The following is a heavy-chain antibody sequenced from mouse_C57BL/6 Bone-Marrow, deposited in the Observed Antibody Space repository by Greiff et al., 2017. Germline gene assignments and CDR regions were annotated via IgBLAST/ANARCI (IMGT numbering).Heavy chain of an antibody. D-gene: IGHD1-1*01. CDR1: GFNIKDYY. CDR2: IDPEDGDT. J-gene: IGHJ1*03. Sequence: VQLQQSGAELVRPGASVKLSCTASGFNIKDYYMHWVKQRPEQGLEWIGRIDPEDGDTVYAPKFQGKATMTADPSSHTAYLQLSSLTSEDTAVYYGTTIITQVVAKDCYVEVWGTGTTVTVSS. V-gene: IGHV14-1*01. CDR3: TTIITQVVAKDCYVEV.